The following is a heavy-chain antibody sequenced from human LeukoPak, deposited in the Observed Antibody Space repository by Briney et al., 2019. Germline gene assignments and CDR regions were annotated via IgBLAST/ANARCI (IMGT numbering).Heavy chain of an antibody. D-gene: IGHD3-22*01. J-gene: IGHJ6*03. Sequence: GGTLRLSCAASGFTFSSYGMSWVRQAPGKGLEWVSAISGSGGSTYYADSVKGRFTISRDNSKNTLYLQMNSLRAEDTAVYYCAKYYYDSSGYIPRYYYYMDVWGKGTTVTVSS. V-gene: IGHV3-23*01. CDR1: GFTFSSYG. CDR3: AKYYYDSSGYIPRYYYYMDV. CDR2: ISGSGGST.